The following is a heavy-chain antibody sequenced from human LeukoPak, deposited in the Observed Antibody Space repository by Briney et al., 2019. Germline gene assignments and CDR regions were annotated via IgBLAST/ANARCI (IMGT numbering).Heavy chain of an antibody. D-gene: IGHD4-23*01. CDR1: GVSISSYY. CDR2: IYYSGST. V-gene: IGHV4-59*01. Sequence: RPSETLSLTCTVSGVSISSYYWSWIRQPPGKGLEWIGYIYYSGSTNYNPSLKSRVTISVDTSKNQFSLKLSSVTAADTAVYYCARIEDYGGNSVNYWGQGTLVTVSS. J-gene: IGHJ4*02. CDR3: ARIEDYGGNSVNY.